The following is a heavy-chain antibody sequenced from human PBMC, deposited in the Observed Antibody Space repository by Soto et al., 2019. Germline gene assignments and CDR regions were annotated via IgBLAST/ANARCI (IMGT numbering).Heavy chain of an antibody. CDR1: GFTFGDYA. D-gene: IGHD4-17*01. V-gene: IGHV3-49*03. Sequence: GGSLRLSCTASGFTFGDYAMSWFRQAPGKGLEWVGFIRSKAYGGTTEYAASVKGRLTISRDDSKSIAYLQMNSLKTEDTAVYYCTRPPETTVTTYYYYYYMDVWGKGTTVTVSS. CDR2: IRSKAYGGTT. CDR3: TRPPETTVTTYYYYYYMDV. J-gene: IGHJ6*03.